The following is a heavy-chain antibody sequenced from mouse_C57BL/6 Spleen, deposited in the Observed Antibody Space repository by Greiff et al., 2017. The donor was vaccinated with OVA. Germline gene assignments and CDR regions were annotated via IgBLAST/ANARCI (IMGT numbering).Heavy chain of an antibody. Sequence: QVQLKESGAELVMPGASVKLSCKASGYTFTSYWMHWVKQRPGQGLEWIGEIDPSDSYTNYNQKFKGKSTLTVDKSSSTAYMQLSSLTSEDSAVYYCARHSNFDYWGQGTTLTVSS. J-gene: IGHJ2*01. CDR3: ARHSNFDY. CDR2: IDPSDSYT. V-gene: IGHV1-69*01. CDR1: GYTFTSYW. D-gene: IGHD2-5*01.